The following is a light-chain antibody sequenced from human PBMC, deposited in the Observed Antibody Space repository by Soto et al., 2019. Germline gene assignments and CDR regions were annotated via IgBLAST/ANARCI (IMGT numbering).Light chain of an antibody. J-gene: IGLJ1*01. CDR1: SSDVGGYNY. CDR2: EVN. CDR3: TSYAGGNNV. Sequence: QSALTQPPSASGSPGQSVTISCTGTSSDVGGYNYVSWYQQHPGKVPKLVVYEVNKRPSGVPDRFSGSKSANTASLTVSGLQAEDEADYYCTSYAGGNNVFGTGTKVTVL. V-gene: IGLV2-8*01.